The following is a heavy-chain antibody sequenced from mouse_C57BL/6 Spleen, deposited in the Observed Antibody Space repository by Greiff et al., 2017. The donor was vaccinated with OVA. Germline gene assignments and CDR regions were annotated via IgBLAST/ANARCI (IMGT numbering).Heavy chain of an antibody. Sequence: QVQLQQPGAELVKPGASVKMSCKASGYTFTSYWITWVKQRPGQGLEWIGDIYPGSGSTNYNEKLKSKATLTVDTSYSTAYMQLSSLTSEDSAVYYFARGSYYAMDYWGQGTSVTVSS. V-gene: IGHV1-55*01. CDR1: GYTFTSYW. CDR3: ARGSYYAMDY. J-gene: IGHJ4*01. CDR2: IYPGSGST.